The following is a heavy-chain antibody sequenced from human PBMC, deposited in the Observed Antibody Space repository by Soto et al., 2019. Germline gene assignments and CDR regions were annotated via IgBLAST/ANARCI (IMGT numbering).Heavy chain of an antibody. D-gene: IGHD6-13*01. CDR1: GGSISSSSYY. CDR2: IYYSGST. CDR3: ARYGVAAAGFDY. V-gene: IGHV4-39*01. Sequence: SETLSLTCTVSGGSISSSSYYWGWIRQPPGKGLVWIGSIYYSGSTYYNPSLKSRVTISVDTSKNQFSLKLSSVTAADTAVYYCARYGVAAAGFDYWGQGTLVTVSS. J-gene: IGHJ4*02.